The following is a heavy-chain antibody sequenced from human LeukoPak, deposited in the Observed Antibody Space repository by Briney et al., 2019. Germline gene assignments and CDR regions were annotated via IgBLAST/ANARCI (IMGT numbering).Heavy chain of an antibody. CDR1: GFTFSSYW. D-gene: IGHD3-22*01. J-gene: IGHJ4*02. CDR2: IKQDGSEK. CDR3: ARDGNYYDSSGYYYDY. V-gene: IGHV3-7*03. Sequence: LTGGSLRLSCAASGFTFSSYWMSWVRQAPGKGLEWVANIKQDGSEKYYVDSVKGRFTISRDNAKNSLYLQMNSLRAEDTAVYYCARDGNYYDSSGYYYDYWGQGTLVTVSS.